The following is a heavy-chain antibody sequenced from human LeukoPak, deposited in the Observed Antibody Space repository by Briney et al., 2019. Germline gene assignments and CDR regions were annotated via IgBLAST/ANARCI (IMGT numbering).Heavy chain of an antibody. J-gene: IGHJ6*03. CDR1: GGSIGSGTYY. V-gene: IGHV4-61*02. D-gene: IGHD4-11*01. CDR3: VRVPTTVDNYYMDV. CDR2: FYTGGST. Sequence: PSETLSLTCTVSGGSIGSGTYYWTWLRQPAGKGLEWIGRFYTGGSTNYNPSLRSRVSISLDMSKNQFSLKMSSVTAADTAVYYCVRVPTTVDNYYMDVWGEGTTVTVSS.